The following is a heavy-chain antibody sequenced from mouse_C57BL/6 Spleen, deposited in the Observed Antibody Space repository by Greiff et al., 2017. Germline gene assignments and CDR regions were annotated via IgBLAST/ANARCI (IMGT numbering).Heavy chain of an antibody. Sequence: EVHLVESGGGLVQPGGSLKLSCAASGFTFSDYGMAWVRQAPRKGPEWVAFISNLAYSIYYADTVTGRFTISRENAKNTLYLEMSSLRSEDTAMYYCARGIGYDYDEAWFAYWGQGTLVTVSA. CDR1: GFTFSDYG. CDR2: ISNLAYSI. D-gene: IGHD2-4*01. V-gene: IGHV5-15*01. J-gene: IGHJ3*01. CDR3: ARGIGYDYDEAWFAY.